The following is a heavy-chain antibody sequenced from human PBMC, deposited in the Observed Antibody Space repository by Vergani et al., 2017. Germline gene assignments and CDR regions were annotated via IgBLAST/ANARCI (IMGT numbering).Heavy chain of an antibody. Sequence: QVQLQESGPGLVTPSETLSLTCTVSGGSTSSYYWSWIRQPPGKGLEWVGYIRSSGSTNYNPSLKSRLAMSVDTSKTQFSLKLQSVTAADTAVYYWARETQRGGQFDLWGRGTLVTVSS. J-gene: IGHJ2*01. D-gene: IGHD2-15*01. CDR2: IRSSGST. V-gene: IGHV4-59*01. CDR1: GGSTSSYY. CDR3: ARETQRGGQFDL.